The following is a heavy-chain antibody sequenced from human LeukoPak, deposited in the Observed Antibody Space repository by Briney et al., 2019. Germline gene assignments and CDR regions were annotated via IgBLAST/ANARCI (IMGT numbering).Heavy chain of an antibody. CDR1: GFTFSSYD. CDR3: ARGKAFPRAAGDYYYYYGMDV. D-gene: IGHD6-25*01. CDR2: IGTAGDT. V-gene: IGHV3-13*01. J-gene: IGHJ6*02. Sequence: AGGSLRLSCAASGFTFSSYDMHWVRLATGKGLEWVSAIGTAGDTYYPGSVKGRFTISRENAKNSLYLQMNSLRAGDTAVYYCARGKAFPRAAGDYYYYYGMDVWGQGTTVTVSS.